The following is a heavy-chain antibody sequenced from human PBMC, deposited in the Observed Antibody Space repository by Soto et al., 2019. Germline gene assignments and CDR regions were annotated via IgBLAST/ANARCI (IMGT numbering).Heavy chain of an antibody. J-gene: IGHJ5*02. CDR1: GGSFSSYT. D-gene: IGHD1-26*01. CDR3: ARGKWADRFAN. Sequence: GASVKVSCTASGGSFSSYTISWVRQAPGQGLEWMGRIIPILGIANYNPSVKSRVTISAQTSKNQFSLTMTSVTAADTAVYYCARGKWADRFANWGQGTLVTVSS. V-gene: IGHV1-69*02. CDR2: IIPILGIA.